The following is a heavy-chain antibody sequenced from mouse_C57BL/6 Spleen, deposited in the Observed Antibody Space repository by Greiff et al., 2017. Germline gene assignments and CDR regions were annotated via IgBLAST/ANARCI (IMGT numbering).Heavy chain of an antibody. V-gene: IGHV5-17*01. Sequence: EVMLVESGGGLVKPGGSLKLSCAASGFTFSDYGMHWVRQAPEKGLEWVAYISSGSSTIYYADTVKGRFTISRDNAKNTLFLQMTSLRSEDTAMYYCARELYYYAMDDWGQGTSVTVSS. CDR2: ISSGSSTI. CDR3: ARELYYYAMDD. CDR1: GFTFSDYG. J-gene: IGHJ4*01. D-gene: IGHD1-1*02.